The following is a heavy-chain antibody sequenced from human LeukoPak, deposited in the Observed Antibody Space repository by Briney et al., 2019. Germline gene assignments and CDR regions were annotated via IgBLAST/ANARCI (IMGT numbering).Heavy chain of an antibody. J-gene: IGHJ3*02. CDR3: ARATNSGSSNGDI. CDR2: IYYSGST. D-gene: IGHD1-26*01. Sequence: PSETLSLTCTVSGGSISSYYWSWIRQPPGKGLEWIGYIYYSGSTKYNPSLKSRVTISVDTSKNQFSLRLSSVTAADTAVYYCARATNSGSSNGDIWGQGTMVTVSS. CDR1: GGSISSYY. V-gene: IGHV4-59*01.